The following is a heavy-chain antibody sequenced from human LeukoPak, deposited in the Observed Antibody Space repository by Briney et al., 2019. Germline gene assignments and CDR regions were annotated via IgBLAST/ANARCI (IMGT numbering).Heavy chain of an antibody. Sequence: ASVKVSCKASGYTFTSYGISWVRQAPGQGLEWMGWISAYNGNTNYAQKLQGRVTMTTDTSTSTAYMELRSLRSEGTAVYYCARGGSYWQQLVSASQYYFDYWGQGTLVTVSS. CDR1: GYTFTSYG. J-gene: IGHJ4*02. CDR3: ARGGSYWQQLVSASQYYFDY. CDR2: ISAYNGNT. D-gene: IGHD6-13*01. V-gene: IGHV1-18*01.